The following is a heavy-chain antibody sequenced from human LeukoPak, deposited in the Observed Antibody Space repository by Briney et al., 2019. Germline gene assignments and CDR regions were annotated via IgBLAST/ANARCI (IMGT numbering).Heavy chain of an antibody. CDR3: AKGRDCTRTSCYSGIFQH. J-gene: IGHJ1*01. D-gene: IGHD2-2*02. CDR1: GFTFSNYG. V-gene: IGHV3-30*02. CDR2: IRYDGSNK. Sequence: PGGSLRLSCAASGFTFSNYGIHWVRQAPGKGLEWVAFIRYDGSNKYYADSVKGRFTVSRDNSKNTLYLLMNSLRPEDTAVYYCAKGRDCTRTSCYSGIFQHWGQGTLVTVSS.